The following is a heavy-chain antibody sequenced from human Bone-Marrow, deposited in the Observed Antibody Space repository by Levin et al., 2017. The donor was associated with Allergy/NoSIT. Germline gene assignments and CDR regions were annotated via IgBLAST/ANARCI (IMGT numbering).Heavy chain of an antibody. J-gene: IGHJ5*02. D-gene: IGHD2-15*01. CDR2: FYYQGVT. CDR3: ARVRGYCSGGSCYSGMWFDP. V-gene: IGHV4-59*11. CDR1: GGSIGGLY. Sequence: SQTLSLTCTVSGGSIGGLYWSWIRQPPGKGLEWIGYFYYQGVTSINPSLQSRVITSVDTSKNQFSLTLRSVTAADTAVYYCARVRGYCSGGSCYSGMWFDPWGQGTLVTVSS.